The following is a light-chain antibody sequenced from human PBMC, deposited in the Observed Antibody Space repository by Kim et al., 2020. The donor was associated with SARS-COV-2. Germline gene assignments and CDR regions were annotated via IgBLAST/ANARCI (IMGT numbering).Light chain of an antibody. CDR3: QTWGTAFHV. CDR2: VNGGASH. J-gene: IGLJ3*02. CDR1: SGHRTYA. V-gene: IGLV4-69*01. Sequence: QLVLTQSPSASASLGASVKLTCTLSSGHRTYAIAWHQQHPEKGPRFLMRVNGGASHIKGDGIPDRFSGSSSGAERYLTISSLQFEDEADYYCQTWGTAFHVFGGGTQLTVL.